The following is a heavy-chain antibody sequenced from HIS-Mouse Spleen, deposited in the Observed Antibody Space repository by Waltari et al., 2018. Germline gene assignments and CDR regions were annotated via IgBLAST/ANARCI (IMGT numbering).Heavy chain of an antibody. CDR3: ARDLELDAFDI. J-gene: IGHJ3*02. V-gene: IGHV3-74*01. Sequence: EVQLVESGGGLVQPGGSLRLSCAASGFTFSSYWMHWVRQAPGKGLVGVSRINSDGSGTSYADSVKGRFTISRDNAKNTLYLQMNSLRAEDTAVYYCARDLELDAFDIWGQGTMVTVSS. D-gene: IGHD1-1*01. CDR2: INSDGSGT. CDR1: GFTFSSYW.